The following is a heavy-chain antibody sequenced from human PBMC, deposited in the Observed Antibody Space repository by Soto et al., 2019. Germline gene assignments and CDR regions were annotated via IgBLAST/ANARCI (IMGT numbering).Heavy chain of an antibody. Sequence: PSGTLSLTCTVSGCSISSYYWSWIRQPPGKGLEWIGYIYYSGGTNYNPSLKSRVTISVDTSKNQFSLKLSSVTAADTAVYYCAGDGVITGTFFDYWGQGTLVTVSS. CDR2: IYYSGGT. CDR1: GCSISSYY. J-gene: IGHJ4*02. CDR3: AGDGVITGTFFDY. V-gene: IGHV4-59*01. D-gene: IGHD1-7*01.